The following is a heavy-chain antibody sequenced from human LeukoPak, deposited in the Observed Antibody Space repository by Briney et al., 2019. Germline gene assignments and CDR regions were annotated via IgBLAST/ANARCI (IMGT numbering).Heavy chain of an antibody. V-gene: IGHV4-61*02. CDR1: GGSISSGSYY. CDR3: AREPIAVADYYYYGMDV. J-gene: IGHJ6*04. D-gene: IGHD6-19*01. CDR2: IYTSGST. Sequence: SQTLSLTCTVSGGSISSGSYYWSWIRQPAGKGLEWIGRIYTSGSTNYNPSLKSRVTISVDKSKNQFSLKLSSVTAADTAVYYCAREPIAVADYYYYGMDVWGKGTTVTVSS.